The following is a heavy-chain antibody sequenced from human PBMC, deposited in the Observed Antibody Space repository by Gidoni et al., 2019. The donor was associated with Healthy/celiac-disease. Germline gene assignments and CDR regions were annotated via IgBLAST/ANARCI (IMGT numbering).Heavy chain of an antibody. CDR3: ARGASMTTVTDNWFDP. V-gene: IGHV4-34*01. J-gene: IGHJ5*02. Sequence: QVQLQQWGAGLLNPSAPLSLTFAVYGGSFIGYYWSWIRQPPGKGLEWIGEINHSGSTNYNPSLKSRVTISVDTSKNQFSLKLSSVTAADTAVYYCARGASMTTVTDNWFDPWGQGTLVTVSS. D-gene: IGHD4-17*01. CDR2: INHSGST. CDR1: GGSFIGYY.